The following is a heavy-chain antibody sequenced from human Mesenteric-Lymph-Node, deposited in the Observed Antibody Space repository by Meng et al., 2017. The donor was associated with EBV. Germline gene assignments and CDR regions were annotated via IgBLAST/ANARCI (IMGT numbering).Heavy chain of an antibody. CDR1: GGTFSSYA. CDR3: ARANIAAAVWFDP. Sequence: QGQLVTFGAEVKKPGSSVRVSRKAAGGTFSSYAISWVQQAPGQGLEWMGGIIPIFGTANYAQKFQGRVTITADESTSTAYMELSSLRSEDTAVYYCARANIAAAVWFDPWGQGTLVTVSS. CDR2: IIPIFGTA. V-gene: IGHV1-69*01. J-gene: IGHJ5*02. D-gene: IGHD6-13*01.